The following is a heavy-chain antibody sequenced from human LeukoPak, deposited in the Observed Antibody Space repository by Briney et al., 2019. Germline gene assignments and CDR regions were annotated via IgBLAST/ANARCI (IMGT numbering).Heavy chain of an antibody. Sequence: SETLSLTCAVYGGSFSGYYWSWIRQPPGKGLEWIGEINHSGSTSYNPSLKSRVTISVDTSKNQFSLKLSSVTAADTAVYYCARDSPYDSSGYYYHYWGQGTLVTVSS. CDR2: INHSGST. J-gene: IGHJ4*02. D-gene: IGHD3-22*01. V-gene: IGHV4-34*01. CDR1: GGSFSGYY. CDR3: ARDSPYDSSGYYYHY.